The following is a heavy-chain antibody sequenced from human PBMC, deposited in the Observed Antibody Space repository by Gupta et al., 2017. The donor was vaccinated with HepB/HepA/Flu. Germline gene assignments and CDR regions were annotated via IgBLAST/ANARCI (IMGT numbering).Heavy chain of an antibody. CDR1: GVSVSSGSYY. D-gene: IGHD3-3*01. CDR2: IYHSGTT. J-gene: IGHJ6*02. CDR3: ARENDFWSGYPRYGLDV. V-gene: IGHV4-31*03. Sequence: QVQLQESGPGLVKPSQTLSLTCTVSGVSVSSGSYYWTWIRQHPVKGLEWIGTIYHSGTTYSNPSLKSRLSISVDTSNNQFSLHLTSVTAADTAVYFCARENDFWSGYPRYGLDVWGQGTTVTVSS.